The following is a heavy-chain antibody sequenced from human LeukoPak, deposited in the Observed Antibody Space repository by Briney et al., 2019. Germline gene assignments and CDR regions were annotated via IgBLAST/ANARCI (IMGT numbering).Heavy chain of an antibody. CDR1: GGSFSGYY. CDR2: INHSGST. CDR3: ARDVMYYYDSSGYYGPSASDAFDI. J-gene: IGHJ3*02. V-gene: IGHV4-34*01. D-gene: IGHD3-22*01. Sequence: SETLSLTCAVYGGSFSGYYWSWIRQPPGKGLEWIGEINHSGSTNYNPSLKSRVTISVDTSKNQFSLKLSSVTAADTAVYYCARDVMYYYDSSGYYGPSASDAFDIWGQGTMVTVSS.